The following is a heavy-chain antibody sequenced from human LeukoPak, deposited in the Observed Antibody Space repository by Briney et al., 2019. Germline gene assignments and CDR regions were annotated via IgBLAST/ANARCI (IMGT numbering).Heavy chain of an antibody. D-gene: IGHD5-24*01. CDR1: GGSISSSRYF. Sequence: SETLSLTCTVSGGSISSSRYFWGWIRHPPGKGLEWIGNIYYSESTYYNPSLKSRVTISVDTSKNQFSLKLSSVTAADTAVYYCAKQRRDGYNYFDYWGQGTLVTVSS. J-gene: IGHJ4*02. V-gene: IGHV4-39*01. CDR3: AKQRRDGYNYFDY. CDR2: IYYSEST.